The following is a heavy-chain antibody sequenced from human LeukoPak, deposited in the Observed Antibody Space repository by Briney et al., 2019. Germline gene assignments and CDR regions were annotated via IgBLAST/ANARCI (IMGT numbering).Heavy chain of an antibody. D-gene: IGHD5-24*01. CDR1: GFTFSSYA. Sequence: GGSLRLSCAASGFTFSSYAMSWVHQAPGKGLEWVSTISGSGGSTYYADSVKGRFTITRDNSKNTLYLQMNSLRAEDTAVYYCATGDGYNSRLDYWGQGTLVTVSS. J-gene: IGHJ4*02. CDR3: ATGDGYNSRLDY. V-gene: IGHV3-23*01. CDR2: ISGSGGST.